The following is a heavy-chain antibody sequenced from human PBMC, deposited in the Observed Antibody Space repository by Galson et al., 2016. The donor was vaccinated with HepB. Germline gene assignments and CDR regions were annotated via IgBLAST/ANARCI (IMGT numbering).Heavy chain of an antibody. CDR2: SGSGGPT. CDR1: RFTFSSYA. Sequence: SLRLSCAASRFTFSSYAMSWVRQAPGKGLEWVSSSGSGGPTYYADSVKGRFTTSRDNSKNTLFLQMHSLRADDTAVYYCAKSVLEYDILTGYYRRGADYWGQGTLVTVSS. V-gene: IGHV3-23*01. CDR3: AKSVLEYDILTGYYRRGADY. J-gene: IGHJ4*02. D-gene: IGHD3-9*01.